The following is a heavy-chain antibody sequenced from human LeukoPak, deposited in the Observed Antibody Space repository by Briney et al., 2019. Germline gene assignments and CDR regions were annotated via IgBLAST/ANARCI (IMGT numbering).Heavy chain of an antibody. CDR3: AKDTCSSTSCYFDY. J-gene: IGHJ4*02. D-gene: IGHD2-2*01. CDR1: GFTFSSYE. CDR2: ISSSGSTT. Sequence: PGGSLRLSCAASGFTFSSYEMNWVRKAPGKGLEWVSYISSSGSTTYYADSVKGRFTISRDNSKNTLYLQMNSLRAEDTAVYYCAKDTCSSTSCYFDYWGQGTLVTVSS. V-gene: IGHV3-48*03.